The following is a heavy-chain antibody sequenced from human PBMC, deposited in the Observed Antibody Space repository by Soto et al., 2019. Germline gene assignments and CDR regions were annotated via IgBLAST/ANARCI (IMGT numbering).Heavy chain of an antibody. V-gene: IGHV1-18*01. CDR2: ISAYNGNT. D-gene: IGHD3-3*01. Sequence: GASVKVACKASGYTFTSYGISWVLQAPGQGLEWMGWISAYNGNTNYAQKLQGRVTMTTDTSTSTAYMELRSLRSDDTAVYYCARDHTYYDFWSGYWSVSPYFDYWGQGTLVTVSS. J-gene: IGHJ4*02. CDR3: ARDHTYYDFWSGYWSVSPYFDY. CDR1: GYTFTSYG.